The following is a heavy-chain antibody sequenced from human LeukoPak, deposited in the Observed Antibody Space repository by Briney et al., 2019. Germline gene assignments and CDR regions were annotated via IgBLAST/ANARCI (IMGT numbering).Heavy chain of an antibody. J-gene: IGHJ4*02. D-gene: IGHD3-22*01. Sequence: SETLSLTCAVYGGSFSGYYWSWIRQPPGKGLEWIGEINHSGSTNYNPSLKSRITKTVDTSKNQFSMKLSSVTAADTAVYYCARGSGYYYDSSGYYHGPFDYWGQGTLVTVSS. V-gene: IGHV4-34*01. CDR1: GGSFSGYY. CDR3: ARGSGYYYDSSGYYHGPFDY. CDR2: INHSGST.